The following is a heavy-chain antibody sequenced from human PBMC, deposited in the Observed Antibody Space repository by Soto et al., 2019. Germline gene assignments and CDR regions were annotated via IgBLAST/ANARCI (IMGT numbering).Heavy chain of an antibody. V-gene: IGHV4-59*06. CDR2: IYYSGST. Sequence: SETLSHRYSGSGGSLRSYYWSWIRQPPGKGLEWIEYIYYSGSTYYNPSLKSRVTISVDTSKNQFSLKLSSVIAVVSGYGYREDLHSFPTRRSSDL. D-gene: IGHD4-17*01. J-gene: IGHJ2*01. CDR1: GGSLRSYY. CDR3: EDLHSFPTRRSSDL.